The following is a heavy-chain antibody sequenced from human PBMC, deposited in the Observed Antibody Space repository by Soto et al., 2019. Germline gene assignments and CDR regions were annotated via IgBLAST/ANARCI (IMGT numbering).Heavy chain of an antibody. CDR3: ARSAAYCSGGSCYQIRYGMDV. CDR1: GGTFSSYA. Sequence: QVQLVQSGAEVKKPGSSVKVSCKASGGTFSSYAISWVRQAPGQGLEWMGGIIPIFGTANYAQKFQGRVTITADESTSTAYMELSSLGSEDTAVYYCARSAAYCSGGSCYQIRYGMDVWGQGTTVTVSS. V-gene: IGHV1-69*01. CDR2: IIPIFGTA. D-gene: IGHD2-15*01. J-gene: IGHJ6*02.